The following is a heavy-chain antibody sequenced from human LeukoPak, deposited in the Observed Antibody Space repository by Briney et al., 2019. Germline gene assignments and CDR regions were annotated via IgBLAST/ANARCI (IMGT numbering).Heavy chain of an antibody. CDR2: TNSDGST. V-gene: IGHV3-74*01. Sequence: QPGGSLRLSCAASGFTFSSYWMHWVRQGPGKGLVWVSLTNSDGSTSYADSVKGRFTISRDNAKNTLYLQMNSLRAEDTAVYYCARDVVGDYDPMDVWGQGTTVTVSS. CDR1: GFTFSSYW. CDR3: ARDVVGDYDPMDV. J-gene: IGHJ6*02. D-gene: IGHD4-17*01.